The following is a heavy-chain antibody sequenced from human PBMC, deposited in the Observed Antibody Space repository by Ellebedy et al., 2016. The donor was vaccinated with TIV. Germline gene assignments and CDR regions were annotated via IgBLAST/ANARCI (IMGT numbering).Heavy chain of an antibody. J-gene: IGHJ3*02. V-gene: IGHV3-53*01. Sequence: GESLKISXAASGFTFSSNYMSWVRQAPGKGLEWVSVIYSGGSTYYADSVKGRFTISRDNSKNTLYLQMNSLRAEDTAVYYCARVDSDRYSSSWYDAFDIWGQGTMVTVSS. D-gene: IGHD6-13*01. CDR2: IYSGGST. CDR3: ARVDSDRYSSSWYDAFDI. CDR1: GFTFSSNY.